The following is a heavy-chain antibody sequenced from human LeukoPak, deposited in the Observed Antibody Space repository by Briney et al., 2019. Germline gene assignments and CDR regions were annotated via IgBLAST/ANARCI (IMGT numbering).Heavy chain of an antibody. D-gene: IGHD3-10*01. CDR3: ARGERLLWFGEFESRQYFQH. J-gene: IGHJ1*01. CDR1: GGTSSSYA. Sequence: ASVKVPCKASGGTSSSYAISWVRQAPGQGLEWMGGIIPIFGTANYAQKFQGRVTITADKSTSTAYMELSSLRSEDTAVYYCARGERLLWFGEFESRQYFQHWGQGTLVTVSS. V-gene: IGHV1-69*06. CDR2: IIPIFGTA.